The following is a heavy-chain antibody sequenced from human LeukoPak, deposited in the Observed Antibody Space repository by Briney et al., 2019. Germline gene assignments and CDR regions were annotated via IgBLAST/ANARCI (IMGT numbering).Heavy chain of an antibody. V-gene: IGHV3-30*18. CDR3: AKDRVVFNRNYAYYFDY. CDR1: GFTFSNYG. CDR2: ISFDGSDK. D-gene: IGHD3-16*01. Sequence: GGSLRLSCAASGFTFSNYGMHWVRQAPGKGLGWAAAISFDGSDKHYADSVKGRFTISRDNSKKTLYLQMNSLRAEDTAVYYCAKDRVVFNRNYAYYFDYWGQGTLVTVSS. J-gene: IGHJ4*02.